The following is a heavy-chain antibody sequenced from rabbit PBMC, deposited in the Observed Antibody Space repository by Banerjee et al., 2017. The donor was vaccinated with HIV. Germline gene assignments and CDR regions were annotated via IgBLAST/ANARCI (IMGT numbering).Heavy chain of an antibody. CDR2: IYNGDGST. J-gene: IGHJ4*01. Sequence: QSLEESGGDLVKPGASLTLTCTASGFSFSSGYDMCWVRQAPGKGLEWIACIYNGDGSTYYASWVISRFTITSNTNQNTVTLQMTSLTAADTATYFCARAGGFENYFNLWGQGTLVTVS. CDR1: GFSFSSGYD. D-gene: IGHD1-1*01. V-gene: IGHV1S40*01. CDR3: ARAGGFENYFNL.